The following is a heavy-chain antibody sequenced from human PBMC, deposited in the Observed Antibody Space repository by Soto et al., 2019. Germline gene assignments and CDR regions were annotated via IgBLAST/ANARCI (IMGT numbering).Heavy chain of an antibody. CDR3: AKSPGMYYYDSSGYYHYDY. D-gene: IGHD3-22*01. Sequence: PGGSLRLSCAAPGSTFSSYAMSWVRQAPGKGLEWVSAISGSGVSTYYADSVKGRFTISRDNSKNTLYLQMNSLRAEDTAVYYCAKSPGMYYYDSSGYYHYDYWGQGTLVTVSS. V-gene: IGHV3-23*01. CDR1: GSTFSSYA. J-gene: IGHJ4*02. CDR2: ISGSGVST.